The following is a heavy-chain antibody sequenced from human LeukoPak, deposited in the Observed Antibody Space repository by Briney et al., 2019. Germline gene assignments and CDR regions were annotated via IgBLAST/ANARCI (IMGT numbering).Heavy chain of an antibody. D-gene: IGHD5-12*01. J-gene: IGHJ4*02. V-gene: IGHV4-34*01. CDR2: INHSGST. Sequence: SETLSLTCAVYGGSFSGYYWSWIRQPPGKGLEWIGEINHSGSTNYNPSLKSRVTISVDTSKNQFSLELNSVTPEDTAVYYCVRLVGGDIDYWGQGTLVTVSS. CDR1: GGSFSGYY. CDR3: VRLVGGDIDY.